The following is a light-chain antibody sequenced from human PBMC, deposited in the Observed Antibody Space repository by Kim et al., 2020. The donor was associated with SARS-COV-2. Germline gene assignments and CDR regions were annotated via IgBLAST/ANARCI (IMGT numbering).Light chain of an antibody. J-gene: IGLJ2*01. Sequence: SLTISCTGTSSDVGGYNYVSWYQQHPGKAPKLMIYDVSKRPSGVSNRFSGSKSGNTASLTISGLQAEDEADYYCSSYTSSSTYVVFGGGTQLTVL. CDR2: DVS. CDR1: SSDVGGYNY. CDR3: SSYTSSSTYVV. V-gene: IGLV2-14*04.